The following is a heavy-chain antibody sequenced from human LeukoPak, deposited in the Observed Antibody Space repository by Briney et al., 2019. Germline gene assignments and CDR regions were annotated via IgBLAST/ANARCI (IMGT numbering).Heavy chain of an antibody. CDR1: GYTFTGYY. Sequence: ASVKVSCKASGYTFTGYYMHWVRQAPGQGLERVGWINPNSGGTNYAQKFQGRVTMTRDTSISTAYMELSRLRSDDMAVHYCAREGYNGRFDYWGQGTLVTVSS. CDR3: AREGYNGRFDY. V-gene: IGHV1-2*02. D-gene: IGHD1-14*01. CDR2: INPNSGGT. J-gene: IGHJ4*02.